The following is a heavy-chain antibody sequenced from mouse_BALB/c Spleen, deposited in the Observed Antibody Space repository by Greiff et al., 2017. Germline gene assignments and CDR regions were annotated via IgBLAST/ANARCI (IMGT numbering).Heavy chain of an antibody. CDR1: GFAFSSYD. V-gene: IGHV5-12-1*01. CDR2: ISSGGGST. CDR3: ARLNSYAMDY. D-gene: IGHD1-3*01. J-gene: IGHJ4*01. Sequence: DVMLVESGGGLVKPGGSLKLSCAASGFAFSSYDMSWVRQTPEKRLEWVAYISSGGGSTYYPDTVKGRFTISRDNAKNTLYLQMSSLKSEDTAMYYCARLNSYAMDYWGQGTSVTVSS.